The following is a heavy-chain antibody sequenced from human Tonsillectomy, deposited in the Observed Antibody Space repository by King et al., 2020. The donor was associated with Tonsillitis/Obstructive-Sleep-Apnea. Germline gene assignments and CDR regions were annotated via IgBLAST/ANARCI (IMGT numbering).Heavy chain of an antibody. CDR3: ARVVYETNSHKFDY. J-gene: IGHJ4*02. Sequence: VQLLESGGGLVQPGGSLRLSCAASAFTFNNYAMTWVRQAPGRGLDWFSCISDTGYNTYYADSVKGRFTISRDNDKNTLSLQMNSLRAEDTAVYYCARVVYETNSHKFDYWGQGTLVTVSS. V-gene: IGHV3-23*01. CDR2: ISDTGYNT. CDR1: AFTFNNYA. D-gene: IGHD2-8*02.